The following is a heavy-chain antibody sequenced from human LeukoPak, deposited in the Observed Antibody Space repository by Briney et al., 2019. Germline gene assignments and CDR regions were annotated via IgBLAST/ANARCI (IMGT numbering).Heavy chain of an antibody. CDR3: AREEYYEDSGYYFRYFDS. V-gene: IGHV4-61*02. Sequence: PSETLSLTCSVSGGSISSDNYYWTWIRQPAGKGLEGIGRFHTGGSANYNPSLKSRVTISVDTSKNQFSLRLNSVTAADTAIYYCAREEYYEDSGYYFRYFDSWGQGTLVTVSS. CDR2: FHTGGSA. CDR1: GGSISSDNYY. J-gene: IGHJ4*02. D-gene: IGHD3-22*01.